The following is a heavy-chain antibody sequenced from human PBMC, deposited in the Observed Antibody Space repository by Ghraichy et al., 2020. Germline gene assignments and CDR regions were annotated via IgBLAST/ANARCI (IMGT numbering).Heavy chain of an antibody. D-gene: IGHD2-2*01. CDR3: ARGPSRVSFRYCSSTSCYDGFDY. CDR2: INHSGST. CDR1: GGSFSGYY. J-gene: IGHJ4*02. V-gene: IGHV4-34*01. Sequence: SETLSLTCAVYGGSFSGYYWSWIRQPPGKGLEWIGEINHSGSTNYNPSLKSRVTISVDTSKNQFSLKLSSVTAADTAVYYCARGPSRVSFRYCSSTSCYDGFDYWGQGTLVTVSS.